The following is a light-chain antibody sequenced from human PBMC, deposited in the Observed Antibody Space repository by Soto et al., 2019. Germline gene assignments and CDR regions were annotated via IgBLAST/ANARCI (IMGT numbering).Light chain of an antibody. CDR1: QSISSG. J-gene: IGKJ1*01. Sequence: ITMTQSPCTLSASVGDRVTITCRASQSISSGLAWYQQKPGKAPKLLINKASSLESGVPSRCSGSGSGTEVTLTISSLQPHDFSTNYWQQFNSYPWTFGQGTKVDIK. CDR2: KAS. CDR3: QQFNSYPWT. V-gene: IGKV1-5*03.